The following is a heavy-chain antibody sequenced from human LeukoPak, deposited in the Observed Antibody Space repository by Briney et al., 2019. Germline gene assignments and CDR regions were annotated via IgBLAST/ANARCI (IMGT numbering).Heavy chain of an antibody. D-gene: IGHD6-19*01. V-gene: IGHV4-34*01. CDR2: INHSGST. CDR1: GGSFSGYY. Sequence: SETLSPTCAVYGGSFSGYYWSWIRQPPGKGLEWIGEINHSGSTNYNPSLKSRVTISVDTSKNQFSLKLSSVTAADTAVYYCARGGWSGGWYGGTFCDYWGQGTLVTVSS. J-gene: IGHJ4*02. CDR3: ARGGWSGGWYGGTFCDY.